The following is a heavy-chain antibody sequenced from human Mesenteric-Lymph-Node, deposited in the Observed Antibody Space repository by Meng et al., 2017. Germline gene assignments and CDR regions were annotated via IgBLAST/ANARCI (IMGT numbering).Heavy chain of an antibody. D-gene: IGHD7-27*01. V-gene: IGHV4-39*07. CDR1: GGSISSSSYY. J-gene: IGHJ4*02. Sequence: SETLSLTCTVSGGSISSSSYYWGWIRQPPGKGLEWIGSIYYSGSTYYNPSLKSRVTISVDTSKNQFSLKLSSVTAADTAVYYCARDHWGVIDYWGQRTLVTVSS. CDR2: IYYSGST. CDR3: ARDHWGVIDY.